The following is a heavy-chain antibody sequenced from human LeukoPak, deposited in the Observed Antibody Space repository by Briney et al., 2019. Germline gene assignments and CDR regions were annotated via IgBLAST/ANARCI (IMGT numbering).Heavy chain of an antibody. CDR3: ASTVTAYFDY. CDR2: ISGSGGST. V-gene: IGHV3-23*01. Sequence: PGGSLRLSCAASGFTFSSYAMSWVRQTPGKGLEWVSAISGSGGSTYYADSVKGRFTISRDNSKNTLYLQMNSLRAEDTAVYYCASTVTAYFDYWGQGTLVTVSS. CDR1: GFTFSSYA. D-gene: IGHD4-17*01. J-gene: IGHJ4*02.